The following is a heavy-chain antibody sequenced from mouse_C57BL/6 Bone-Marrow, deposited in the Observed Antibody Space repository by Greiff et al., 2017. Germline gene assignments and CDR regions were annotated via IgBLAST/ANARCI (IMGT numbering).Heavy chain of an antibody. CDR3: ARSGNYRQYFDY. Sequence: QVQLKQSGPELVKPGASVKISCKASGYAFSSSWMNWVKQRPGKGLEWIGRIYPGDGDTNYNGKFKGKATLTADKSSSTAYMQLSSLTSEDSAVYFCARSGNYRQYFDYWGQGTTLTVSS. V-gene: IGHV1-82*01. CDR1: GYAFSSSW. D-gene: IGHD2-1*01. J-gene: IGHJ2*01. CDR2: IYPGDGDT.